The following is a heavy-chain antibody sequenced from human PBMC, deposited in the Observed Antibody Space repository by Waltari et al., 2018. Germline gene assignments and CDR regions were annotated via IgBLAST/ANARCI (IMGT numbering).Heavy chain of an antibody. J-gene: IGHJ4*02. CDR3: ARDAARGTIDY. Sequence: TISRDNAKNSMYLQMNSLRVEDTAVYYCARDAARGTIDYWGQGTLVTVSS. V-gene: IGHV3-11*05. D-gene: IGHD3-16*01.